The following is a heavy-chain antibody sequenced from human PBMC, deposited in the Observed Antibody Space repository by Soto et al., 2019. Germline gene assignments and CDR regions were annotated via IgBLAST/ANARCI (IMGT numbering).Heavy chain of an antibody. V-gene: IGHV1-69*06. CDR3: ARDRHYYDSSGYYFDY. CDR1: GVTFISYA. J-gene: IGHJ4*02. CDR2: IIPSFGTA. Sequence: QVQLVQSGAEVKKPGSSVKVSCKASGVTFISYAISWVRQAPGQGLEWMGGIIPSFGTANYAQKFQGRVTITADNYTSTAYMELRSLRSEDTAVYYCARDRHYYDSSGYYFDYWGQGTLGTGSS. D-gene: IGHD3-22*01.